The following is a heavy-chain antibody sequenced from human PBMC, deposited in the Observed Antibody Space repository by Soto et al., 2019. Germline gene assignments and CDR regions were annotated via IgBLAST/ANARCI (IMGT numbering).Heavy chain of an antibody. CDR3: AREWSSGSSDYGMDV. V-gene: IGHV4-59*01. D-gene: IGHD3-22*01. J-gene: IGHJ6*02. CDR2: VYTSDYT. CDR1: GASIRSYY. Sequence: SETLSLTCSVSGASIRSYYWHWIRQPPGKGLEWIGYVYTSDYTRYSSSLKSRVTISVDTSKNQFSLKLSSVTAADTAVYYCAREWSSGSSDYGMDVWGQGTTVTVSS.